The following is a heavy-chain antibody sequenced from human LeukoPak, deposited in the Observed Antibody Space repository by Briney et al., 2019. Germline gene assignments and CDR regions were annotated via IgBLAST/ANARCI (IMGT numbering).Heavy chain of an antibody. CDR1: GGTFSSYA. CDR2: IIPIFGTA. D-gene: IGHD6-13*01. CDR3: ARGPLGAAAAGTKAFDI. V-gene: IGHV1-69*13. Sequence: SVEVSCKASGGTFSSYAISWVRQAPGQGLEWMGGIIPIFGTANYAQKFQGRVTITADESTSTAYMELSSLRSEYTAVYYCARGPLGAAAAGTKAFDIWGQGTMVTVSS. J-gene: IGHJ3*02.